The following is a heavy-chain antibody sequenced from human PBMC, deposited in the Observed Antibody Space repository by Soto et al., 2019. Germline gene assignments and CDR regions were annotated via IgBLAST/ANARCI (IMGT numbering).Heavy chain of an antibody. Sequence: GGSLRLSCAASGFTVSSNYMSWVRQAPGKGLEWVSVIYSGGSTYYADSVKGRFTISRHNSKNTLYLQMNSLRAEDTAVYYCARDGLAVAGNNYYYYYMDVWGKGTTVTVSS. D-gene: IGHD6-19*01. CDR3: ARDGLAVAGNNYYYYYMDV. V-gene: IGHV3-53*04. J-gene: IGHJ6*03. CDR2: IYSGGST. CDR1: GFTVSSNY.